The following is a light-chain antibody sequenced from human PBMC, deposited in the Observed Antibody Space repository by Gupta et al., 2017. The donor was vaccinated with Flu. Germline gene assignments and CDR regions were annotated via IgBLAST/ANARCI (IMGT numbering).Light chain of an antibody. J-gene: IGLJ1*01. V-gene: IGLV1-47*01. Sequence: QSVLTQPPSASGTPGQRVAISCSGTTSNIGNNYVYWYRQLPGTAPKVLIYRNNQRPSGVPDRFSGSKSGTSASLAISGLRSDGEADYYCAAWDDSLGGYVFGTGTKVTVL. CDR1: TSNIGNNY. CDR3: AAWDDSLGGYV. CDR2: RNN.